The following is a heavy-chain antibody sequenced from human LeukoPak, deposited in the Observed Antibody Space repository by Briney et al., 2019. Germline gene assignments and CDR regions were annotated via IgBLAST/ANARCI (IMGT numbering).Heavy chain of an antibody. CDR3: AKDMGYSSGWYMDY. CDR2: ISWNSNTI. CDR1: GFTFDDYA. Sequence: GGSLRLSCAASGFTFDDYAIHWVRQAPGKGLEWVSGISWNSNTIGYADSVKGRFTISRDNAKNSLYLQMNSLRAEDTALYYCAKDMGYSSGWYMDYWGQGTLVTVSS. J-gene: IGHJ4*02. V-gene: IGHV3-9*01. D-gene: IGHD6-19*01.